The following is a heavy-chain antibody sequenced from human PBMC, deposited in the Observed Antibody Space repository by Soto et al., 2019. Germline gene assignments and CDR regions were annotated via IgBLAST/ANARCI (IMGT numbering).Heavy chain of an antibody. CDR1: GGAFSGYY. Sequence: PSETLSLTCAVYGGAFSGYYWSWVRQPPGKGLGWIGEINHSGSTNYNPSLKSRVTISVDTSKNQFSLKLSSVTAADTAVYYCARGYGSGSYYNLYYYYGMDVWGQGTTVTVSS. J-gene: IGHJ6*02. CDR3: ARGYGSGSYYNLYYYYGMDV. D-gene: IGHD3-10*01. V-gene: IGHV4-34*01. CDR2: INHSGST.